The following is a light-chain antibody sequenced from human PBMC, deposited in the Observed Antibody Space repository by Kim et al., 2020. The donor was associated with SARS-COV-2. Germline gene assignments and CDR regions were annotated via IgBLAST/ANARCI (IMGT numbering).Light chain of an antibody. CDR2: SDD. CDR1: SSNIGNNA. J-gene: IGLJ2*01. CDR3: AAWDDSLNGVV. V-gene: IGLV1-36*01. Sequence: QRVTISCSGSSSNIGNNAVNWYQQLPGKAPKLLIYSDDLLPSGVSDRFSGSKSGSSASLAISGLQSEDEADYYCAAWDDSLNGVVFGGGTQLTVL.